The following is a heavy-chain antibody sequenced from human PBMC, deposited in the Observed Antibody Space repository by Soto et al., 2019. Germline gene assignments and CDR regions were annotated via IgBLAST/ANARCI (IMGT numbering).Heavy chain of an antibody. J-gene: IGHJ6*02. CDR3: ARAKVDTAMVYYYYGMDV. V-gene: IGHV6-1*01. CDR2: TYYRSTWYN. CDR1: GDSVSSNSAA. Sequence: SQTLSLTCAISGDSVSSNSAAWNWIRQSPSRGLEWLGRTYYRSTWYNDYAVSVKSRITINPDTSKNQFSLQLNSVTPEDTAVYYCARAKVDTAMVYYYYGMDVWGQGTTVTVSS. D-gene: IGHD5-18*01.